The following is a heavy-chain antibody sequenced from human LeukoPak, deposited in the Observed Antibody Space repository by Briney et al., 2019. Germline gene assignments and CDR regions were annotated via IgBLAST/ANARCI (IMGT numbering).Heavy chain of an antibody. J-gene: IGHJ4*02. V-gene: IGHV1-2*02. CDR2: INPDSGGT. CDR1: GYTFTGYY. Sequence: GASVKVSCKASGYTFTGYYMHWVRQAPGQGLEWMGWINPDSGGTNYAQKFQGRVTMTRDTSISTAYMELSRLRSDDTAVYYCASLMCTSCYREADYYFDYWGQGTLVTVSS. CDR3: ASLMCTSCYREADYYFDY. D-gene: IGHD2-2*02.